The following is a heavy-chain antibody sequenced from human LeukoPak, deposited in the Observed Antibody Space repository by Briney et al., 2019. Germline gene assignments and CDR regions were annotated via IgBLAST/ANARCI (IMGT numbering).Heavy chain of an antibody. Sequence: GGSLRLSCAASGFTFSSYGMHWVRQAPGKGLEWVAVISYDGSNKYYADSVKGRFTISRDNSKNSLYLQMNSLRAEDTAVYYCAKAGHSGWGRGVYYYYYMDVWGKGTTVTVSS. J-gene: IGHJ6*03. CDR3: AKAGHSGWGRGVYYYYYMDV. D-gene: IGHD6-19*01. CDR1: GFTFSSYG. CDR2: ISYDGSNK. V-gene: IGHV3-30*18.